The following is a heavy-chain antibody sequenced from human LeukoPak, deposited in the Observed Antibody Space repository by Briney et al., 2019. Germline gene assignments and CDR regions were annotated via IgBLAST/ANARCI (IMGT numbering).Heavy chain of an antibody. CDR1: GFTFSGSA. Sequence: GGSLRLSCAASGFTFSGSAMHWVRQASGKGLEWVGRIRSKANSYATAYAASVKGRFTISRDDSKNTAYLQMNSLKTEDTAVYYCTRHVSADYGDYVGYYCYYMDVWGKGTTVTASS. CDR2: IRSKANSYAT. J-gene: IGHJ6*03. V-gene: IGHV3-73*01. CDR3: TRHVSADYGDYVGYYCYYMDV. D-gene: IGHD4-17*01.